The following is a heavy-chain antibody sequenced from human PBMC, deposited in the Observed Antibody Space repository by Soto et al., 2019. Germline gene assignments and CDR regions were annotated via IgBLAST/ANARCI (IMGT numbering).Heavy chain of an antibody. CDR3: ATSEGDCGGGSCYNYFYYYGMDV. V-gene: IGHV1-3*01. D-gene: IGHD2-15*01. J-gene: IGHJ6*02. Sequence: ASVKVSCKASGDTRTDFSMHWVRQAPGQRPEWMGWFSVGNGDTKYSQKFQGRVTITRDTSARTAYMELSNLRSEDTAVYYCATSEGDCGGGSCYNYFYYYGMDVWGQGTTVTVSS. CDR1: GDTRTDFS. CDR2: FSVGNGDT.